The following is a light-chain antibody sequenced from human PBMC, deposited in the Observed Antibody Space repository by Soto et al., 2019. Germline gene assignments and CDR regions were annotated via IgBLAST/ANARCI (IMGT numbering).Light chain of an antibody. J-gene: IGLJ1*01. Sequence: QSALTQPASVSGSPGQSIAISCTGTSSDVGGYKYVSWYQQHPGKAPKLLIYDVTNRPSGVSDRFSGSKSGNTASLTISGLQSEDEADYYCSSYTTISSSVFGTGTKLTVL. V-gene: IGLV2-14*01. CDR3: SSYTTISSSV. CDR1: SSDVGGYKY. CDR2: DVT.